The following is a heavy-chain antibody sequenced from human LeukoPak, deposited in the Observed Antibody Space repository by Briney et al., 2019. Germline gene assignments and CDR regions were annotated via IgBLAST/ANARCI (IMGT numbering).Heavy chain of an antibody. CDR3: ATDPGEIVPAAKGPRGDYCYGMDV. CDR1: GYSLKELS. Sequence: ASVKVSCKVSGYSLKELSMHWVRQAPGKGLEWMGGFDPEEGETFYARQFQGRLTMTEDTSTDTAYMELNSLRSDDTAVYYCATDPGEIVPAAKGPRGDYCYGMDVWGQGTTVTVSS. D-gene: IGHD2-2*01. J-gene: IGHJ6*02. V-gene: IGHV1-24*01. CDR2: FDPEEGET.